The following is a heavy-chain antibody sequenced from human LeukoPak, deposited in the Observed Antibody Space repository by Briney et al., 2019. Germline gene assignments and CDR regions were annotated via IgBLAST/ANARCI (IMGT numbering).Heavy chain of an antibody. Sequence: ASVKVSCKASGYTFTSYDINWVRQATGQGLERMGWMNPNSGNTGYAQKFRGRVTMTRNTSISTAYMELSSLRSEDTAVYYCARETLPNWFDPWGQGTLVTVSS. CDR1: GYTFTSYD. CDR3: ARETLPNWFDP. J-gene: IGHJ5*02. D-gene: IGHD2-2*01. CDR2: MNPNSGNT. V-gene: IGHV1-8*01.